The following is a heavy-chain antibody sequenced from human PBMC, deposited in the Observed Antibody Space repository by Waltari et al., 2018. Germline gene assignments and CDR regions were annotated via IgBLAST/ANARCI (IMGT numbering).Heavy chain of an antibody. V-gene: IGHV4-38-2*01. D-gene: IGHD3-10*01. J-gene: IGHJ6*03. CDR3: ARAFLFGFGELLPHGMDV. Sequence: QVQLQESGPGLVKPSETLSLTCAVSGYSISSGYYWGWIRQPPGKGLEWIGSMYHSGSTYYNPSLKSRVTISVDTSKNQFSLKLSSVTAADTAVYYCARAFLFGFGELLPHGMDVWGKGTTVTVSS. CDR1: GYSISSGYY. CDR2: MYHSGST.